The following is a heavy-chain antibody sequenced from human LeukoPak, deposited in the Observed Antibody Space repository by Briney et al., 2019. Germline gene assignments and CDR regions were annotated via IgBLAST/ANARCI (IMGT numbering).Heavy chain of an antibody. CDR1: GFTFSSYG. J-gene: IGHJ4*02. D-gene: IGHD2-15*01. CDR2: IRYDGSNK. V-gene: IGHV3-30*02. Sequence: GGSLRLSCAASGFTFSSYGMHWVRQAPGKGLEWVAFIRYDGSNKYYADSVKGRFTISRDNSKNTLYLQMNSLRAEDTAVYYCAKVGIGYCSGGSCYLGYWGQGTLVTVSS. CDR3: AKVGIGYCSGGSCYLGY.